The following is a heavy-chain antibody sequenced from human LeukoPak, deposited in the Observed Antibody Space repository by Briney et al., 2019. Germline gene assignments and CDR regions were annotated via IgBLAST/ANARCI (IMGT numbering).Heavy chain of an antibody. CDR3: AAERAGGITIFPVYYYYMDV. D-gene: IGHD3-3*01. Sequence: ASVKVSCKASGYTFTSYGISWVRQAPGQGLEWMGWISAYNGNTNYAQKFQERVTITRDMSTSTAYMELSSLRSEDTAVYYCAAERAGGITIFPVYYYYMDVWGKGTTVTVSS. J-gene: IGHJ6*03. CDR2: ISAYNGNT. V-gene: IGHV1-18*01. CDR1: GYTFTSYG.